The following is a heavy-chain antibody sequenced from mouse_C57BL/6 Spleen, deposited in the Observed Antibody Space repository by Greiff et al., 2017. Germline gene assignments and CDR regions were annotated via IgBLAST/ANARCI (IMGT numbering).Heavy chain of an antibody. V-gene: IGHV1-54*01. CDR1: GYAFTNYL. J-gene: IGHJ2*01. Sequence: QVQLQQSGAELVRPGTSVKVSCKASGYAFTNYLIEWVKQRPGQGLAWIGVINPGRGGTNYNEKFKGTATLTADKSSSTAYMQLSSLTSEDSAVYFCARGGYDVFDYWGQGTTLTVSS. D-gene: IGHD2-2*01. CDR3: ARGGYDVFDY. CDR2: INPGRGGT.